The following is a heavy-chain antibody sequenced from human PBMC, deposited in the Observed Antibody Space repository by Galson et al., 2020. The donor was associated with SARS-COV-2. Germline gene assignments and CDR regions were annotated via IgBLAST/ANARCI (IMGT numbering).Heavy chain of an antibody. D-gene: IGHD3-10*01. CDR1: GFSFSNYN. J-gene: IGHJ6*02. CDR2: ISTSSAPS. Sequence: GGSLRLSCAASGFSFSNYNMNCVRQAPGKGREWLSFISTSSAPSYYADPVKGRFSISRDNARNSLYLQMNSLRAEETAVYYCARDQGIPRLRGPRPKRTYYQFYAMDVWGQGTTVTVSS. V-gene: IGHV3-48*04. CDR3: ARDQGIPRLRGPRPKRTYYQFYAMDV.